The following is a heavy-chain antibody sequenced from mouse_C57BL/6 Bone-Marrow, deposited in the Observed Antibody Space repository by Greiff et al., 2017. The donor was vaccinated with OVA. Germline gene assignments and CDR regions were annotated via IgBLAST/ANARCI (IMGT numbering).Heavy chain of an antibody. CDR1: GYTFTSYT. Sequence: VQLVESGAELARPGASVKMSCKASGYTFTSYTMHWVKQRPGQGLEWIGYINPSSGYTKYNQKFKDKATLTADKSSSTAYMQLSSLTSEDSAVYYCASYGNYEGYWGQGTTLTVSS. D-gene: IGHD2-1*01. CDR2: INPSSGYT. J-gene: IGHJ2*01. CDR3: ASYGNYEGY. V-gene: IGHV1-4*01.